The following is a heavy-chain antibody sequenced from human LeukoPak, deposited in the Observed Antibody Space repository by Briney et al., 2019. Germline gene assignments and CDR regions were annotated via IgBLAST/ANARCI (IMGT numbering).Heavy chain of an antibody. J-gene: IGHJ6*02. Sequence: ASVKVSCKASGYTFTSYGISWVRQAPGQGLEWMGWISAYDGNTNYAQKLQGRVTMTTDTSTSTAYTELRSLRSDDTAVYYCARDGVADIVVVVAAMGYGMDVWGQGTTVTVSS. V-gene: IGHV1-18*01. CDR3: ARDGVADIVVVVAAMGYGMDV. CDR2: ISAYDGNT. CDR1: GYTFTSYG. D-gene: IGHD2-15*01.